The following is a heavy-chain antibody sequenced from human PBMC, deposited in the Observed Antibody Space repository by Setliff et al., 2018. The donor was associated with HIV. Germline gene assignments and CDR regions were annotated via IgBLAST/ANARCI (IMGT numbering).Heavy chain of an antibody. CDR1: GHPFTSYG. J-gene: IGHJ3*02. Sequence: SVKVSCKASGHPFTSYGISWVRQAPGQGLEWKGWISAYSGNTNYAQKLQGRVTMTTDTSTSTAYMELRSLRSDDTAVYYCARDDDYTDAFDIWGQGTMVTVSS. CDR2: ISAYSGNT. V-gene: IGHV1-18*01. CDR3: ARDDDYTDAFDI. D-gene: IGHD4-4*01.